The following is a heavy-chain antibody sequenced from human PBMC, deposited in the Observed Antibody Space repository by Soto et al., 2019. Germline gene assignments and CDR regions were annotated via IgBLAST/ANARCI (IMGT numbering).Heavy chain of an antibody. CDR2: ISGPAGSI. CDR1: GFAFSSYA. J-gene: IGHJ6*02. V-gene: IGHV3-23*01. Sequence: EVQLLESGGGLVQPGGSLGLSCAASGFAFSSYAMSWVRQAPGKGLEWVSAISGPAGSIYYADSVKGRFTISRDNSKNSLYLQMNSLSAEDTAVYYCAKGDSGYDCPHYHGMDVWGQGTTVTVSS. CDR3: AKGDSGYDCPHYHGMDV. D-gene: IGHD5-12*01.